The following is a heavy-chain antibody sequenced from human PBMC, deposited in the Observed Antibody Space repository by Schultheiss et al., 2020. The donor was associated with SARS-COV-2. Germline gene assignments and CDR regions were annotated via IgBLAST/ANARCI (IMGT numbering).Heavy chain of an antibody. D-gene: IGHD5-18*01. J-gene: IGHJ4*02. V-gene: IGHV3-23*01. CDR2: ISGTGGNT. Sequence: GESLKISCAASGFTFRNYAMNWVRQTPGKGLEWVSEISGTGGNTFYEDSVKGRFTISRDNSRNTLFLQMNSLRAEDTAVYYCVKDRLAGGYDYGYGSFDYWGQGTLVTVSS. CDR3: VKDRLAGGYDYGYGSFDY. CDR1: GFTFRNYA.